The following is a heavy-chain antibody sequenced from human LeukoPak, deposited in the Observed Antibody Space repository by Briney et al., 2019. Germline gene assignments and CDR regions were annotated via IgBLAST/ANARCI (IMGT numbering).Heavy chain of an antibody. J-gene: IGHJ4*02. CDR2: INHSGST. CDR3: ARGSMITFGGVIDYD. CDR1: GGSFSGYY. V-gene: IGHV4-34*01. D-gene: IGHD3-16*02. Sequence: SETLSLTCAVYGGSFSGYYWSWIRQPPGKGLEWIGEINHSGSTNYNPSLKSRVTISVDTSKNQFSLKLSSVTAADTAVYYCARGSMITFGGVIDYDWGQGTLVTVSS.